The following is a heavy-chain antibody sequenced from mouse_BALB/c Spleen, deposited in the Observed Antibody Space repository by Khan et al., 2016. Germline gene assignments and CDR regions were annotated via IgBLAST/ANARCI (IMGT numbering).Heavy chain of an antibody. J-gene: IGHJ4*01. CDR1: GYTFTSYW. D-gene: IGHD1-3*01. CDR2: INPSTGYT. CDR3: ARSYKGMDY. V-gene: IGHV1-7*01. Sequence: QVQLKQSGAELAKPGASVKMSCKASGYTFTSYWMHWVKQRPGQGLEWIGYINPSTGYTEYNQKFKDKATLTADKSSSTAYMQLSSLTSEDSAVYYCARSYKGMDYWGQGTSVTVSS.